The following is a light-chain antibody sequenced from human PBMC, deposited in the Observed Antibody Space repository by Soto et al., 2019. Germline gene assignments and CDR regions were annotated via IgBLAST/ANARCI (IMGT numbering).Light chain of an antibody. CDR2: GAS. Sequence: EIVMTQSPDTLSVSPGERATLSCRASQTVGTNLAWYKQRPGQAPSLLVYGASSRATNIPARFTGSGSGTDFTLTISSLQSEDFSVYYCQQYNDRPLTLGGGTKIEIK. CDR1: QTVGTN. V-gene: IGKV3-15*01. CDR3: QQYNDRPLT. J-gene: IGKJ4*01.